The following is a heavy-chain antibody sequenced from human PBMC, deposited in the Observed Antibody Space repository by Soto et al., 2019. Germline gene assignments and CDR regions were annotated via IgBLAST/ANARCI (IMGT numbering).Heavy chain of an antibody. J-gene: IGHJ4*02. V-gene: IGHV3-53*01. CDR2: IYSGGTT. CDR1: GFTVNSNH. D-gene: IGHD1-1*01. CDR3: LTAPVVWTY. Sequence: PGGSLRLSCAASGFTVNSNHMSWVRQAPGKGLEWVSIIYSGGTTYYADSVKGRFTISRDDSKNTLYLQMNSLRVEDTAVYYCLTAPVVWTYWGQGTLVTVSS.